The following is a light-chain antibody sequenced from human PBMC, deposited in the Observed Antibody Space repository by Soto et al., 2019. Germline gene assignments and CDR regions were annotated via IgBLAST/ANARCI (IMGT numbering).Light chain of an antibody. J-gene: IGKJ2*01. V-gene: IGKV1-33*01. CDR3: QQYDNLPPYT. CDR2: DAS. CDR1: QDISNY. Sequence: DIQMTQSPSSLSASVGDSVTITCQASQDISNYLNWYQQKPGKAPKLLIYDASNLEIGVPSRFSGSGSGTDFTFTISSLQPEDIATYYCQQYDNLPPYTFGQGTKLEIK.